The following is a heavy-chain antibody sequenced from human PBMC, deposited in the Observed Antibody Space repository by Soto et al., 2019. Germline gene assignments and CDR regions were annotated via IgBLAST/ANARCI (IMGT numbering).Heavy chain of an antibody. D-gene: IGHD1-26*01. CDR2: IYYSGST. V-gene: IGHV4-31*03. Sequence: SETLSLTCTVSGGSISSGGYYWSWIRQHPGKGLEWIGYIYYSGSTYYNPSLKSRVTISVDTSKNQFSLKLSSVTAADTDVYLCAREGAEGTDYWCQGILVTVS. CDR3: AREGAEGTDY. CDR1: GGSISSGGYY. J-gene: IGHJ4*02.